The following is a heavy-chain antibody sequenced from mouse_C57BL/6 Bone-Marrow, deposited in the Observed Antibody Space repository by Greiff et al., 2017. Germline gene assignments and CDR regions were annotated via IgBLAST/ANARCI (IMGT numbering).Heavy chain of an antibody. CDR1: GFSLTSYA. CDR3: ARTLWGFDY. J-gene: IGHJ2*01. D-gene: IGHD1-1*02. Sequence: VQLQESGPGLVAPSQSLSITCTVSGFSLTSYAISWVRQPPGKGLEWLGVIWTGRGTNYNSALKSSLSISKDNSKSQVFLKMNSLQTDDTARYYCARTLWGFDYWGQGTTLTVSS. CDR2: IWTGRGT. V-gene: IGHV2-9-1*01.